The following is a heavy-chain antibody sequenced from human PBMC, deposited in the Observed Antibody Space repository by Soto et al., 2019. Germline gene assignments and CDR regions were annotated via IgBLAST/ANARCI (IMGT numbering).Heavy chain of an antibody. V-gene: IGHV1-18*01. J-gene: IGHJ6*02. CDR2: ISPHKDNT. Sequence: ASVKVSCKTSGYTFSSIGISWVRQAPGQGLEWMGWISPHKDNTYYAQKFQGRVTITADESTSTAYMELSSLRSEDTAVYYCARSNKGAYYYYGMDVWGQGTTVTVSS. D-gene: IGHD2-8*01. CDR1: GYTFSSIG. CDR3: ARSNKGAYYYYGMDV.